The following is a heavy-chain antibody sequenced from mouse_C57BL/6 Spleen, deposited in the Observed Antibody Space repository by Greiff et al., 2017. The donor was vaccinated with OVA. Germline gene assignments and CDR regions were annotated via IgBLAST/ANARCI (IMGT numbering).Heavy chain of an antibody. CDR3: ARSSYSNYVGVDY. J-gene: IGHJ2*01. CDR2: IHPNSGST. D-gene: IGHD2-5*01. V-gene: IGHV1-64*01. Sequence: QVQLQQPGAELVKPGASVKLSCKASGYTFTSYWMHWVKQRPGQGLEWIGMIHPNSGSTNYNEKFKSKATLTVDKSSSTAYMQLSSLTSEDSAVYYCARSSYSNYVGVDYWGLGTTLTVSS. CDR1: GYTFTSYW.